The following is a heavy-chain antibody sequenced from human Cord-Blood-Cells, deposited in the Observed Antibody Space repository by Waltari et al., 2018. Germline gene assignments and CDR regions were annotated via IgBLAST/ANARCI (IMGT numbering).Heavy chain of an antibody. D-gene: IGHD6-13*01. V-gene: IGHV4-39*01. CDR1: GGSIGSSSYY. J-gene: IGHJ5*02. CDR3: ASNPGIIAP. CDR2: IYYSGST. Sequence: QLQLQESGAGLVKPSETLSLTCTVSGGSIGSSSYYWGWIRQPPGKGLEWIGSIYYSGSTYYNPSLKSRVTISVDTSKNQFSLKLSSVTAADTAVYYCASNPGIIAPWGQGTLVTVSS.